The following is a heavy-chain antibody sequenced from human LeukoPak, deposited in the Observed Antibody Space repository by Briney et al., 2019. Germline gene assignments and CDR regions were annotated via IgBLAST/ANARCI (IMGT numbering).Heavy chain of an antibody. V-gene: IGHV4-59*01. CDR3: ARAGYSFGLDY. D-gene: IGHD5-18*01. CDR2: IYYSGST. J-gene: IGHJ4*02. CDR1: GGSISDYY. Sequence: SETLSLTCTVSGGSISDYYWSWIRRPPGKGLEWIGYIYYSGSTNYNPSLYSRVTISADTSKNQFSLKLSSVTAADTAVYYCARAGYSFGLDYWGQGTLVTVSS.